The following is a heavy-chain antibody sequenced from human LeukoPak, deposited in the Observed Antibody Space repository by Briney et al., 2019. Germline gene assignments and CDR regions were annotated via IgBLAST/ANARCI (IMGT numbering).Heavy chain of an antibody. J-gene: IGHJ4*02. V-gene: IGHV1-69*06. CDR3: ARAHESGYDPDAYYFDY. CDR1: GGTFSSYA. CDR2: IIPIFGTA. Sequence: SVKVSCKASGGTFSSYAISWVRQAPGQGLEWMGGIIPIFGTANYAQKFQGRVTITADKSTRTAYMELSSLRSEETAVYYCARAHESGYDPDAYYFDYWGQGTLVTVSS. D-gene: IGHD5-12*01.